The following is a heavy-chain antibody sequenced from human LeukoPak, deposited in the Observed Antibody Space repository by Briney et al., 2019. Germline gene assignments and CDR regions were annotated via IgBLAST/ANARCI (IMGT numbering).Heavy chain of an antibody. CDR2: INPNSGGT. J-gene: IGHJ4*02. D-gene: IGHD6-6*01. CDR3: ARASKASIAASSPTYYFDY. V-gene: IGHV1-2*02. CDR1: GYTFTGYY. Sequence: ASVKVSCKASGYTFTGYYMHWVRQAPGQGLEWMGWINPNSGGTNYAQKFQGRVTMTRDTSISTAYMELSRLRSDDTAVYYCARASKASIAASSPTYYFDYWGQGTLVTVSS.